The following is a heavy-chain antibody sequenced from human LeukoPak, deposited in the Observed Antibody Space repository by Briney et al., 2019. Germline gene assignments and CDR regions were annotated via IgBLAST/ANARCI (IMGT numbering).Heavy chain of an antibody. CDR1: GFTFSSYA. CDR3: AKGIHSTGYYPFDY. D-gene: IGHD3-22*01. Sequence: PGGSLRLSCAASGFTFSSYAMSWVRQAPGKGLEWVSGIGESGDNTYYADSVKGRFTISRDTSKSTLYLQLNSLRAEDTAIYYCAKGIHSTGYYPFDYWAREPWSPSPQ. V-gene: IGHV3-23*01. CDR2: IGESGDNT. J-gene: IGHJ4*02.